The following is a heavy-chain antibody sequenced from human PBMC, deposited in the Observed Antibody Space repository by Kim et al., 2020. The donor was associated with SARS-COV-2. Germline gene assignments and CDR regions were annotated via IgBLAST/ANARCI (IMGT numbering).Heavy chain of an antibody. Sequence: SETLSLTCAVYGGSFSGYYWSWIRQPPGKGLEWIGEINHSGSTNYNPSLKSRVTISVDTSKNQFSLKLSSVTAADTAVYYCARVLGASSRLCWFDPWGQGTLVTVSS. J-gene: IGHJ5*02. CDR1: GGSFSGYY. CDR2: INHSGST. V-gene: IGHV4-34*01. D-gene: IGHD2-2*01. CDR3: ARVLGASSRLCWFDP.